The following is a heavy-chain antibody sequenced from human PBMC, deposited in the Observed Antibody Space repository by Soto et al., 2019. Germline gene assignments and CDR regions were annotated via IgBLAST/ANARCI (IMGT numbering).Heavy chain of an antibody. CDR3: ARRRVEIADDAFDI. D-gene: IGHD2-15*01. Sequence: QVPLVQSGAEVKKPGASVKVSCKASGYTFTSYGISWVRQAPGQGLEWMGWISGYNGKTKYAQKLQGRVTMTTDTSTRTAYMELRSLRSDDTAVYYCARRRVEIADDAFDIWGQGTVVTVSP. CDR1: GYTFTSYG. J-gene: IGHJ3*02. CDR2: ISGYNGKT. V-gene: IGHV1-18*01.